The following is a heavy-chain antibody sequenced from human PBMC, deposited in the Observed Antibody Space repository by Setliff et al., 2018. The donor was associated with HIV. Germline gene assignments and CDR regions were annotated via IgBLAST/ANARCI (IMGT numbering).Heavy chain of an antibody. D-gene: IGHD3-10*01. CDR1: GVPISSSLYY. Sequence: PSETLSLTCNVSGVPISSSLYYWSWIRQPAGMGLQWVGHIYTTGTTDYSPSVKSRASISVDTSKNQFSLNLNSVTAADTAVYYCATLPWGFGGSRAFEIWGQGTTVTVSS. V-gene: IGHV4-61*09. CDR3: ATLPWGFGGSRAFEI. CDR2: IYTTGTT. J-gene: IGHJ3*02.